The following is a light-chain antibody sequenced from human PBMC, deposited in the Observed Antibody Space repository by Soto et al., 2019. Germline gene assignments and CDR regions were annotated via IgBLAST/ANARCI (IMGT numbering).Light chain of an antibody. J-gene: IGLJ1*01. Sequence: QSVLTQPPSVSGAPGQRVTISCTGSSSNIGADYDVPWYQHLPGTAPKLLIYGNSNRPSGVPDRFSGSKSGTSASLAITGLQAEDEADYYCQSYYSSLSVYVFGTGTKLTVL. CDR3: QSYYSSLSVYV. CDR2: GNS. CDR1: SSNIGADYD. V-gene: IGLV1-40*01.